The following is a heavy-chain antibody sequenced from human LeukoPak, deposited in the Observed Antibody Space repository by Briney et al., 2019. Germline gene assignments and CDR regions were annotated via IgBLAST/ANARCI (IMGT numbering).Heavy chain of an antibody. Sequence: SVKLSCKASGGTFSSYTFSWVRQAPGQGLEWMGRIIPILGITNYAQKFQGRVTITTDKSTTTAYMEVSSLRSEDTAVYYCARVSSREWLRTFDYWGQGTLVTVSS. CDR2: IIPILGIT. CDR3: ARVSSREWLRTFDY. D-gene: IGHD5-12*01. CDR1: GGTFSSYT. J-gene: IGHJ4*02. V-gene: IGHV1-69*02.